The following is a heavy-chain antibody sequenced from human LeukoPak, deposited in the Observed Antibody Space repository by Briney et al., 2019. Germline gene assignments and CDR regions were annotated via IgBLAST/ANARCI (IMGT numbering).Heavy chain of an antibody. V-gene: IGHV4-4*02. Sequence: PSGTLSLTCAVSGGSISSSNWWNWVRQPPGKGLEWIGEIYHSGSTNYNPSLKSRVTISVDKSKSQFSLKLSSVTAADTAVYYCARHAGADYSSWNYFDYWGQGTLVTVSS. CDR1: GGSISSSNW. CDR3: ARHAGADYSSWNYFDY. CDR2: IYHSGST. D-gene: IGHD6-13*01. J-gene: IGHJ4*02.